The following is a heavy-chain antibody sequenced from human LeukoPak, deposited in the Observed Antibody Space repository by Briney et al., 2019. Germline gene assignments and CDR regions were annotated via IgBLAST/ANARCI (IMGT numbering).Heavy chain of an antibody. D-gene: IGHD6-19*01. CDR3: ARTRSYYMDV. Sequence: ASVKVSCTASGYTFTKYGLSWVRQAPGQGLEWMGWISANNGKTNYAPKVQDRVIMTTDTSTSTAYMELSSLRSEDTAVYYCARTRSYYMDVWAKGTTVTVSS. V-gene: IGHV1-18*01. CDR2: ISANNGKT. J-gene: IGHJ6*03. CDR1: GYTFTKYG.